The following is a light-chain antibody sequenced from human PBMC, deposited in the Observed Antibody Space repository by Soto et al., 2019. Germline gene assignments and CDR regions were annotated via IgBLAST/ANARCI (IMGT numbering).Light chain of an antibody. CDR2: ENS. V-gene: IGLV1-51*02. CDR1: SSNIGSND. CDR3: GTWDSSLIAL. Sequence: QSVLTQPPSVSAAPGQKVTISCSGDSSNIGSNDVSWYQQLPGKAPKLLIYENSQRPSGIPDRFSSSKSGTSATLGITGLETGDEAAYYCGTWDSSLIALFGTGTKLTVL. J-gene: IGLJ1*01.